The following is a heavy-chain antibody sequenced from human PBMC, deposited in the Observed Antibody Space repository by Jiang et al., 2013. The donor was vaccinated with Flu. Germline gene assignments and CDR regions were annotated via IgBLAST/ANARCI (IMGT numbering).Heavy chain of an antibody. CDR2: INHSGST. J-gene: IGHJ4*02. D-gene: IGHD3-16*01. CDR1: GGSFSGYY. CDR3: ARGKWRTLGTLYYFDY. Sequence: LLKPSETLSLTCAVYGGSFSGYYWSWIRQPPGKGLEWIGEINHSGSTNYNPSLKSRVTISVDTSKSQFSLKLSSVTAADTAVYYCARGKWRTLGTLYYFDYWGQGTLVTVSS. V-gene: IGHV4-34*01.